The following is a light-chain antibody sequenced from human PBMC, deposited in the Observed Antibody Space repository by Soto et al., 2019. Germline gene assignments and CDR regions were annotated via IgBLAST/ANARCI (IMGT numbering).Light chain of an antibody. CDR1: SSDVGGYTY. V-gene: IGLV2-14*01. Sequence: QSVLTQPASVSGSPGQSITISCTGTSSDVGGYTYVSWYQHHPGKAPKLMIYDVSNRPSGVSNRFSGSKSGNTASLTISGLQDEDEADYYCTSYTSSSTWVFGGGTKLNV. J-gene: IGLJ3*02. CDR3: TSYTSSSTWV. CDR2: DVS.